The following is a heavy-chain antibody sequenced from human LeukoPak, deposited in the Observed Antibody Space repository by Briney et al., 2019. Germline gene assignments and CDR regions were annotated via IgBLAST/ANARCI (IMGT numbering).Heavy chain of an antibody. CDR3: ARVEEGYGSGRRENYYYYYVDV. V-gene: IGHV4-59*01. CDR1: GASISNYY. D-gene: IGHD3-10*01. Sequence: SETLSLTCTVSGASISNYYWSWLRQPPGKRLEWIGNIHYSGSTNYNPSLKSRVTISVDTSKNQFSLKLSSVTAADTAVYYCARVEEGYGSGRRENYYYYYVDVWGKGTTVTISS. CDR2: IHYSGST. J-gene: IGHJ6*03.